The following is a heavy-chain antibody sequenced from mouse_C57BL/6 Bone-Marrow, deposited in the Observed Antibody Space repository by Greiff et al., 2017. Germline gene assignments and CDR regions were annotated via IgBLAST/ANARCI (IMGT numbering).Heavy chain of an antibody. J-gene: IGHJ4*01. CDR1: GFNIKDDY. D-gene: IGHD2-1*01. Sequence: EVQLQQSGAELVRPGASVKLSCTASGFNIKDDYMHWVKQRPEQGLEWIGWIDPENGDTEYASKFQGKATITADTSSNPAYLQLSSLTSEDTAVYYCTRYYGNSYAMDYWGQGTSVTVAS. CDR2: IDPENGDT. CDR3: TRYYGNSYAMDY. V-gene: IGHV14-4*01.